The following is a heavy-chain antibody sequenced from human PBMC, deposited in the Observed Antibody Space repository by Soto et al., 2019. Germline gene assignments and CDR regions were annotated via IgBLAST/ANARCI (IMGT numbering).Heavy chain of an antibody. D-gene: IGHD3-10*01. CDR2: IKEAGSEK. CDR3: AITMVWGPISDYYYGIDV. J-gene: IGHJ6*02. V-gene: IGHV3-7*02. Sequence: GGSLRLSCAASGFTFSNYWMSWVRQAPGKGLEWVANIKEAGSEKYYVDSVKGRFTISRDNAKNSLDLQMNSLRAEDTAVYYCAITMVWGPISDYYYGIDVWGQGTTVTVSS. CDR1: GFTFSNYW.